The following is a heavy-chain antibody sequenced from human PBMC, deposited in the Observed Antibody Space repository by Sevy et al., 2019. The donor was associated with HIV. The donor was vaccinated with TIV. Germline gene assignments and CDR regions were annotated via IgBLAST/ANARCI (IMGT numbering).Heavy chain of an antibody. CDR3: AKDSGYSNGWYPRFDP. J-gene: IGHJ5*02. D-gene: IGHD6-19*01. Sequence: GGSLRLSCAGSGFSFSTNGMHWVRQAPGKGLDWVAVISKNGDYKYYADSVKGRFTISRANSKNTLFLQMNSLRTEDTALYYCAKDSGYSNGWYPRFDPWGQGTLVTVSS. CDR2: ISKNGDYK. CDR1: GFSFSTNG. V-gene: IGHV3-30*18.